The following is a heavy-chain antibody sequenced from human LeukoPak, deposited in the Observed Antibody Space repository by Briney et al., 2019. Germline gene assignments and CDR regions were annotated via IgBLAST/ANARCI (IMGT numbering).Heavy chain of an antibody. J-gene: IGHJ3*02. V-gene: IGHV1-2*02. D-gene: IGHD3-22*01. CDR2: INPSSGRT. Sequence: ASVKVSCKASGYTFTGYYMHWVRQAPGQGLEWMGWINPSSGRTNYAQNFQDRVAMTRDTSISTAYMELSRLRSDDTAVYYCWYYYDSSNAVVNAFDIWGQGTMVTVSS. CDR1: GYTFTGYY. CDR3: WYYYDSSNAVVNAFDI.